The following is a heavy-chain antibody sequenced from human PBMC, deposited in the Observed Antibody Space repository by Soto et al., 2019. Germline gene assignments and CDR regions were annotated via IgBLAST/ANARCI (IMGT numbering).Heavy chain of an antibody. V-gene: IGHV3-30-3*01. CDR1: GFTFSSYA. CDR3: ARDPSGSYYDYFDY. Sequence: GGSLRLSCAASGFTFSSYAMHWVRQAPGKGLEWVAVISYDGSNKYYADSVKGRFTISRDNSKNTLYLQMNSLRAEDTAVYYCARDPSGSYYDYFDYWGQGTLVTVSS. J-gene: IGHJ4*02. CDR2: ISYDGSNK. D-gene: IGHD1-26*01.